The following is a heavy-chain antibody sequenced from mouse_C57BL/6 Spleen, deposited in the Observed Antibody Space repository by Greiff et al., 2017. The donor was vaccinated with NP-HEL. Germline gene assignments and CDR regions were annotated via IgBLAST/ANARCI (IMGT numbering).Heavy chain of an antibody. D-gene: IGHD2-4*01. CDR1: GFTFSSYA. V-gene: IGHV5-4*01. J-gene: IGHJ4*01. CDR2: ISDGGSYT. CDR3: ARVDDYDDYAMDY. Sequence: EVQLVESGGGLVKPGGSLKLSCAASGFTFSSYAMSWVRQTPEKRLEWVATISDGGSYTYYPDNVKGRFTISRDNDKNNLYLQMSHLKSEDTAMYYCARVDDYDDYAMDYWGQGTSVTVSS.